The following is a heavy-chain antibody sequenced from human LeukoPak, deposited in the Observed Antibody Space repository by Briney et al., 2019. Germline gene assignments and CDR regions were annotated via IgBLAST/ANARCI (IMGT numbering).Heavy chain of an antibody. J-gene: IGHJ4*02. CDR2: ISGSGGST. CDR1: GYTFTSYG. Sequence: ASVKVSCKASGYTFTSYGISWVRQAPGKGLEWVSAISGSGGSTYYADSVKGRFTISRDNSKNTLYLQMNSLRAEDTAVYYCARDKYGSGSLDYWGQGTLVTVS. D-gene: IGHD3-10*01. CDR3: ARDKYGSGSLDY. V-gene: IGHV3-23*01.